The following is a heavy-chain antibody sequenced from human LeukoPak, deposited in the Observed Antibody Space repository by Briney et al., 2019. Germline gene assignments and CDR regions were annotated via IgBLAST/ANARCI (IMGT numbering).Heavy chain of an antibody. V-gene: IGHV4-59*01. CDR2: IYYSGTT. CDR1: GGSISSYY. Sequence: SETLSLTCTVSGGSISSYYWSWIRQPPGKGLEWIGYIYYSGTTKQNPSLKSRVTLSVDTSKNQLYLKLNSVTAADTAVYYCARDSRGYYDSSGYFDHWGQGTLVTVSS. CDR3: ARDSRGYYDSSGYFDH. J-gene: IGHJ4*02. D-gene: IGHD3-22*01.